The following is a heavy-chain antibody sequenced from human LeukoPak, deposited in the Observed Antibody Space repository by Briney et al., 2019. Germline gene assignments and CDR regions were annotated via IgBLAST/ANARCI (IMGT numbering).Heavy chain of an antibody. Sequence: GGSLRLSCAASGFTFSGYAMTWVRQAPGKGLEWVSALSGSGGSTSYADSVKGRFTISRDDAKNSLYLQMNSLRAEDTAVYYCARGYSYGYIWGQGTLVSVSS. CDR2: LSGSGGST. CDR1: GFTFSGYA. CDR3: ARGYSYGYI. V-gene: IGHV3-23*01. D-gene: IGHD5-18*01. J-gene: IGHJ4*02.